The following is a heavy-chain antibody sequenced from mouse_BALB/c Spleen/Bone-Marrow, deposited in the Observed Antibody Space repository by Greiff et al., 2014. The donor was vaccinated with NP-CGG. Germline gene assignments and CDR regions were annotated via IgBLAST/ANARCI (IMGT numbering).Heavy chain of an antibody. D-gene: IGHD2-3*01. V-gene: IGHV4-1*02. CDR2: INPESNTI. Sequence: VQLKESGGGLGQPGGSLKLSCAASGFDFSRYWVSWGRQAPGEGVQWIGEINPESNTINYSPSLKDKFIISRDNAKNTLYLQMSKVKSEDAALYCCARLGYYGWFAYWGQGTLVTVSA. J-gene: IGHJ3*01. CDR3: ARLGYYGWFAY. CDR1: GFDFSRYW.